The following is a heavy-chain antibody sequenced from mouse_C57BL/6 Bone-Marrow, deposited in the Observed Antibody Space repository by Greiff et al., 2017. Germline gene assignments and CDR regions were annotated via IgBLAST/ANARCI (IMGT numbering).Heavy chain of an antibody. J-gene: IGHJ4*01. Sequence: EVQLVESGGGLVKPGGSLKLSCAASGFTFSSYAMSWVRQTPEKRLEWVATISDGGSYTYYPDNVKGRFTISRGNAKNNLYLQMSHLKSEDTAMYYCARDRGFYYAMDYWGQGTSVTVSS. CDR1: GFTFSSYA. CDR2: ISDGGSYT. CDR3: ARDRGFYYAMDY. V-gene: IGHV5-4*01.